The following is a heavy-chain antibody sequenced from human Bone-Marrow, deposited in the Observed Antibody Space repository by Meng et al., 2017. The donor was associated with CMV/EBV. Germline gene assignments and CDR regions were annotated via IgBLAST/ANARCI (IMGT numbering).Heavy chain of an antibody. CDR1: GFTFSSYG. CDR2: INPDGSTT. D-gene: IGHD3-22*01. V-gene: IGHV3-74*01. J-gene: IGHJ4*02. Sequence: SGFTFSSYGMHWVRQAPGKGLVWVSRINPDGSTTNFADSVKGRFTISRDNAKNTLYLQMNSLRAEDAAVYYCARVRYSDSRGYYEYWGQGTLVTVSS. CDR3: ARVRYSDSRGYYEY.